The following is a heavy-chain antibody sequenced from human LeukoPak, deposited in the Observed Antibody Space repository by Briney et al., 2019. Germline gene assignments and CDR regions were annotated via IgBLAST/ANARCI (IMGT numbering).Heavy chain of an antibody. Sequence: PGGSLRLSCAASGFTFDDYSMHWVRQTPGKGLEWVSGLNWNSGGLGYADSIKGRFTISRDNAKNSLYLQMNSLRAEDTALYYCAKDAGYSSSWSVDYWGQGTLVTVSS. CDR2: LNWNSGGL. V-gene: IGHV3-9*01. D-gene: IGHD6-13*01. J-gene: IGHJ4*02. CDR3: AKDAGYSSSWSVDY. CDR1: GFTFDDYS.